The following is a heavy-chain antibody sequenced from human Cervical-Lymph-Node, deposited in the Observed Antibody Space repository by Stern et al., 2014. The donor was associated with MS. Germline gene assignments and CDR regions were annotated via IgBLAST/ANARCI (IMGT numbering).Heavy chain of an antibody. J-gene: IGHJ4*02. CDR1: YG. D-gene: IGHD4-17*01. CDR2: ISYNGNLR. CDR3: ARDMTTVTAFDY. Sequence: YGMHWVRQAPGKGLEWVAIISYNGNLRYYSDSVKGRFTISRDNSKTTLYLEMNSLIGEDTAVYYCARDMTTVTAFDYWGQGTPVTVSS. V-gene: IGHV3-30*03.